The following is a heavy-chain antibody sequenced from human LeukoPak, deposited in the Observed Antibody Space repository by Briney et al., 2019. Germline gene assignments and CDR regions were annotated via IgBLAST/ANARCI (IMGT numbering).Heavy chain of an antibody. CDR1: GGSISSSSYY. J-gene: IGHJ5*02. Sequence: SETLSLTYTVSGGSISSSSYYWGWIRQPPGKGLEWIGSIYYSGSTYYNRSLKSRVTISVDTSKNQFSLKLSSVTAADTAVYYCARTSGQFDPWGQGTLVTVSS. CDR2: IYYSGST. V-gene: IGHV4-39*07. CDR3: ARTSGQFDP.